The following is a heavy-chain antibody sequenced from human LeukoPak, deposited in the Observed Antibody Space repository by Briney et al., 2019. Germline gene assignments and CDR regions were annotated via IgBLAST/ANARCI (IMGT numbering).Heavy chain of an antibody. V-gene: IGHV4-59*12. J-gene: IGHJ4*02. D-gene: IGHD3-16*02. Sequence: SETLSLTCTVSGGSISSYYWSWIRQPPGKGLEWIGYIYYSGSTNYNPSLKSRVTISVGTSKNQFSLKLSSVTAADTAVYYCARDSTFGGVIVRGYFDYWGQGTLVTVSS. CDR1: GGSISSYY. CDR3: ARDSTFGGVIVRGYFDY. CDR2: IYYSGST.